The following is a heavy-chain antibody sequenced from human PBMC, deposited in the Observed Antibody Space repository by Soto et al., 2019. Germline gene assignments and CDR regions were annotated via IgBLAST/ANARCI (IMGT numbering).Heavy chain of an antibody. CDR2: ISTYNGNT. Sequence: ASLKVSCKSSGYTVTSSGINWVRQAPGQGLEWMGWISTYNGNTNYAQKLQGRVIMTTDTSTTTAYMELRSLRSDDTAVYYCASGTTSYYDSSAYYPLSYWGQGTLVTVSS. J-gene: IGHJ4*02. CDR3: ASGTTSYYDSSAYYPLSY. D-gene: IGHD3-22*01. V-gene: IGHV1-18*01. CDR1: GYTVTSSG.